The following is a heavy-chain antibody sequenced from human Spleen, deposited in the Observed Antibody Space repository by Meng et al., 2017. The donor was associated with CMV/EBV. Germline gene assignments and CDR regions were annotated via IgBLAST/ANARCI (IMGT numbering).Heavy chain of an antibody. J-gene: IGHJ4*01. D-gene: IGHD3-10*01. CDR1: GFTFSGST. CDR2: IRNEADNYAT. CDR3: GREPMVRGAINTFDY. Sequence: GGSLRLSCAASGFTFSGSTMHWVRQASGKGLEWVGRIRNEADNYATAYSASVKGRFTISGDNSKNTVYLQMNSLRPEDTAVYYCGREPMVRGAINTFDYWGRGTQVTVSS. V-gene: IGHV3-73*01.